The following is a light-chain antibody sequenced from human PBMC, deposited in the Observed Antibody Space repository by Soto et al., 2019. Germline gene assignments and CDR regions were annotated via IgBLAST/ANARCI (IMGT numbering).Light chain of an antibody. CDR1: QGINNY. CDR3: QQSNSYPYT. V-gene: IGKV1-33*01. Sequence: DIQMTQSPSSLSASVGDRVTITCQASQGINNYLNWYQQKPGNAPKLLIFDTSDLETGVLSRFSGRGSGTDFTFTISSLQPDDFATYYCQQSNSYPYTFGQGTKVDIK. CDR2: DTS. J-gene: IGKJ2*01.